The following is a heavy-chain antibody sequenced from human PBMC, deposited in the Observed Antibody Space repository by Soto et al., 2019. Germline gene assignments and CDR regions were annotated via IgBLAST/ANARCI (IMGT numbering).Heavy chain of an antibody. V-gene: IGHV4-59*08. J-gene: IGHJ4*02. CDR3: ARRYGYSFDY. D-gene: IGHD5-18*01. CDR1: GGSISSYY. Sequence: TLSLTCTVSGGSISSYYWSWIRQPPGKGLEWIGYIYYSGTTNYNPSLKSRVTISVDTSKNQLSLKLSSVTAADTAVYYCARRYGYSFDYWGQGTLVTVSS. CDR2: IYYSGTT.